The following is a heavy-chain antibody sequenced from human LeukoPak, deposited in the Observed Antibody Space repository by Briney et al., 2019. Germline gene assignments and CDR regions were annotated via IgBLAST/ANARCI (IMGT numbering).Heavy chain of an antibody. CDR2: ITPYNGNT. J-gene: IGHJ5*02. CDR3: ARHDYGENWFDP. Sequence: ASVKVSCRASGYTFTSYGVNWVRQAPGQGLEWMGWITPYNGNTNFAEKFQGRVTMTTDTSTSTAYMELRSLRSDDTAVYYCARHDYGENWFDPWGQGTLVTVSS. CDR1: GYTFTSYG. D-gene: IGHD4-17*01. V-gene: IGHV1-18*01.